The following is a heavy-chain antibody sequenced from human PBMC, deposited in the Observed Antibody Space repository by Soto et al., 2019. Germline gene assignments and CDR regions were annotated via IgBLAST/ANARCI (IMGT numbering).Heavy chain of an antibody. D-gene: IGHD3-10*01. J-gene: IGHJ6*02. Sequence: GGSLRLSCAASGFTFSSYSMNWVRQAPGKGLEWVSYISSSSSTIYYADSVKGRFTISRDNAKNSLYLQMNSLRDEDTAVYYCARDLVRGVVDHLAGEYYYYGMDVWGQGTTVTVSS. CDR1: GFTFSSYS. CDR3: ARDLVRGVVDHLAGEYYYYGMDV. V-gene: IGHV3-48*02. CDR2: ISSSSSTI.